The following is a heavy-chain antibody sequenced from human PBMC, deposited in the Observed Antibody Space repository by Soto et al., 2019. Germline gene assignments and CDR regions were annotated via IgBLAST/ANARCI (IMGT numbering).Heavy chain of an antibody. J-gene: IGHJ4*02. CDR1: GGSINSGGYY. CDR2: IFYSGST. CDR3: ARGYSQAGYSSSWVFDY. Sequence: QVQLQESGPGLVKPSQTLSLICTVSGGSINSGGYYWNWIRQHPGKGLEWIGYIFYSGSTYYNPFLRSRVTISAATSENQFSLNLSSVTAADTAVYLCARGYSQAGYSSSWVFDYWGQGTLVNVSS. V-gene: IGHV4-31*03. D-gene: IGHD6-13*01.